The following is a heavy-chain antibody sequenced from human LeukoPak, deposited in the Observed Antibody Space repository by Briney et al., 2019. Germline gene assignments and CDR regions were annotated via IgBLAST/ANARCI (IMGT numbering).Heavy chain of an antibody. J-gene: IGHJ3*02. CDR2: ISYDGSNK. D-gene: IGHD3-22*01. V-gene: IGHV3-30*18. CDR1: GFTFSRYW. Sequence: PGGSLRLSCAASGFTFSRYWMYWVRQAPGKGLEWVAVISYDGSNKYYADSVKGRFTISRDKSKNTLYLQMNSLRAEDTAVYYCAKVAVSKRDYYDSKNDAFDIWGQGTMVTVSS. CDR3: AKVAVSKRDYYDSKNDAFDI.